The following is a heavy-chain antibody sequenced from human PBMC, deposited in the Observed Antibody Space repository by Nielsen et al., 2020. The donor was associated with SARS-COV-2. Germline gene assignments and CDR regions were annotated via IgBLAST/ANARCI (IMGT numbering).Heavy chain of an antibody. CDR3: ARDYYYGSGSYGMDV. CDR1: GFTFSSYS. V-gene: IGHV3-21*01. J-gene: IGHJ6*02. CDR2: ISSSSSYI. Sequence: GGSLRLSCAASGFTFSSYSMNWVRQAPGKGLEWVSSISSSSSYIYYADSVKGRFTISRDNAKNSLYLQMNSLRAGDTAVYYCARDYYYGSGSYGMDVWGQGTTVTVSS. D-gene: IGHD3-10*01.